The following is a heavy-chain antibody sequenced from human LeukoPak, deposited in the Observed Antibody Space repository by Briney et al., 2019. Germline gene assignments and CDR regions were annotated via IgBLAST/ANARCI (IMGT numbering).Heavy chain of an antibody. CDR3: ASVARRRDGYNPFDWFDP. CDR1: GGTFSSYA. CDR2: IIPIFGTA. V-gene: IGHV1-69*05. D-gene: IGHD5-24*01. J-gene: IGHJ5*02. Sequence: EASVKVSCKASGGTFSSYAISWVRQAPGQGLEWMGGIIPIFGTANYAQKFQGRVTITTDESTSTAYMELSSLRSEDTAVYYCASVARRRDGYNPFDWFDPWGQGTLVTVSS.